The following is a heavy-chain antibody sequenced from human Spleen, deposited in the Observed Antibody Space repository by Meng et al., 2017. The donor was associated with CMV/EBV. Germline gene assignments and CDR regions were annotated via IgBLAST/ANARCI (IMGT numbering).Heavy chain of an antibody. J-gene: IGHJ6*02. CDR1: GFTFSSYS. Sequence: GGSLKISCAASGFTFSSYSMNWVRQAPGKGLEWVAVIWYDGSNKYYADSVKGRFTITRDNSKNTLYLQMNSLRAEDTAVYYCAKGITIFGDYGMDVWGQGTTVTVSS. V-gene: IGHV3-33*06. CDR2: IWYDGSNK. D-gene: IGHD3-3*01. CDR3: AKGITIFGDYGMDV.